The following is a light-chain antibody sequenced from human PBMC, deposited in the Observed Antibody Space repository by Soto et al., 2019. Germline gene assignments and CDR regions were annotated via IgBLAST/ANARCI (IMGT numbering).Light chain of an antibody. CDR2: KES. CDR3: QQFGT. Sequence: DIQMTQSPSTLSASVGDRVTITCRASQSISSWLAWYQQKPGKAPKLLIYKESSLESGVQSRFTGSRSGTEFTRTISSLQPDDFAAYYCQQFGTFGRGTKVEIK. CDR1: QSISSW. V-gene: IGKV1-5*03. J-gene: IGKJ1*01.